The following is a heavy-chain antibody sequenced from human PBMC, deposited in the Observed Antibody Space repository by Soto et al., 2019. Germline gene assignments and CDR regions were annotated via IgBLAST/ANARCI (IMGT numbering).Heavy chain of an antibody. CDR2: ISGSGGST. CDR3: AKDPVVVVVAARGGFFDY. J-gene: IGHJ4*02. V-gene: IGHV3-23*01. D-gene: IGHD2-15*01. Sequence: PGGSLRLSCAASGFTFSSYAMSWVRQAPGKGLEWVSAISGSGGSTYYADSVKGRFTISRDNSKNTLYLQMNSLRAEDTAVYYCAKDPVVVVVAARGGFFDYWGQGTLVTVSS. CDR1: GFTFSSYA.